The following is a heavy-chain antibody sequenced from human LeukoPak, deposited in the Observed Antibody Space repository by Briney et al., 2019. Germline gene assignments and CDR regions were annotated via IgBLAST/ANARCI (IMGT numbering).Heavy chain of an antibody. CDR3: ARDIRGGTQGADWYYDL. CDR1: GGSINPYY. J-gene: IGHJ2*01. V-gene: IGHV4-59*01. CDR2: IHYSGST. Sequence: SETLSLTCTVSGGSINPYYWNWIRQPPGKGLEWIGYIHYSGSTIYNPSFTSRLTISIDTSKSQFSLSLSPVTAADTAVYYCARDIRGGTQGADWYYDLWGRGTLVTVAS. D-gene: IGHD5-24*01.